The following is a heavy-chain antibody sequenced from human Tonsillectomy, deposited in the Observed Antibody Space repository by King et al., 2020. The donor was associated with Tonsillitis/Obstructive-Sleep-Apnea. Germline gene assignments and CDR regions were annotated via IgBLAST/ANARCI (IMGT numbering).Heavy chain of an antibody. CDR1: GYTFTSYN. V-gene: IGHV1-18*01. CDR3: ARDSDDFWSGYYKADYYMDV. J-gene: IGHJ6*03. CDR2: ISAYNGNT. D-gene: IGHD3-3*01. Sequence: QLVQSGAEVKKPGASVKVSCKASGYTFTSYNIRWVRQAPGQGLEWMGWISAYNGNTNYAQKLQGRVTMTTDTPPSTAYMELRSLRSDATAGYYCARDSDDFWSGYYKADYYMDVWGKGTTVTVSS.